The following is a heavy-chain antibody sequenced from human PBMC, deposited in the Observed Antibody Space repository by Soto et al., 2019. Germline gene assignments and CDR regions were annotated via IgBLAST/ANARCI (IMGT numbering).Heavy chain of an antibody. J-gene: IGHJ4*02. CDR1: GYSFTSYW. CDR3: ARLRGSLPSYDSSGYYYY. V-gene: IGHV5-51*01. D-gene: IGHD3-22*01. CDR2: IYPGDSDT. Sequence: GESLKISCKGSGYSFTSYWIGWVRQMPGKGLEWMGIIYPGDSDTRYSPSFQGQVTISADKSISTAYLQWSSLKASDTAMYYCARLRGSLPSYDSSGYYYYWGQGTLVTVSS.